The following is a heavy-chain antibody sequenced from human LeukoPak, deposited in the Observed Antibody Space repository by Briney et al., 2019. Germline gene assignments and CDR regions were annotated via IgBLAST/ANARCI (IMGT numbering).Heavy chain of an antibody. D-gene: IGHD3-16*02. CDR1: GFTFNNYG. CDR2: IRYNGNNQ. V-gene: IGHV3-30*02. CDR3: ASSPIVGAANFYYYMDV. J-gene: IGHJ6*03. Sequence: PGGSLRLSCAASGFTFNNYGMHWVRQAPGKGLEWVAFIRYNGNNQYYADSVKGRFTISRDNSKNTLYLQMNSPKGDDTAVYYCASSPIVGAANFYYYMDVWGKGTTVTISS.